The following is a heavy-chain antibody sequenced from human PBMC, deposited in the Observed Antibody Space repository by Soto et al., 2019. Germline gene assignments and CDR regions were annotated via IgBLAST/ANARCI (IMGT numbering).Heavy chain of an antibody. Sequence: VKVSCKASGYTFTSYGISWVRQAPGQGLEWMGWISAYNGNTNYAQKLQGRVTMTTDTSTSTAYMELRSLRSDDTAVYYCAREEQKNYYYGMDVWGQGTTVTVSS. CDR3: AREEQKNYYYGMDV. D-gene: IGHD1-26*01. J-gene: IGHJ6*02. CDR1: GYTFTSYG. V-gene: IGHV1-18*04. CDR2: ISAYNGNT.